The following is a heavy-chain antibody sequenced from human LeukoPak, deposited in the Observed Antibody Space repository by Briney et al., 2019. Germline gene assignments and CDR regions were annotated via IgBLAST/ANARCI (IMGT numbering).Heavy chain of an antibody. CDR1: GFTFSSYG. CDR3: AKVSPSLYSSGWYEIDY. V-gene: IGHV3-30*02. J-gene: IGHJ4*02. D-gene: IGHD6-19*01. Sequence: PGGSLRLSCAASGFTFSSYGMHWVRQAPGKGLEWVAFIRYDGGNKYYADSVKGRFTISRDNSKNTLYLQMNSLRAEDTAVYYCAKVSPSLYSSGWYEIDYWGQGTLVTVSS. CDR2: IRYDGGNK.